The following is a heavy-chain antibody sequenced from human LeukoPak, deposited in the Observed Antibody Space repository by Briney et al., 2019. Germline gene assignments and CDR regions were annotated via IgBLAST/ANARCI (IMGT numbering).Heavy chain of an antibody. CDR2: ISYDGSNK. V-gene: IGHV3-30*18. Sequence: PGGSLRLSCAASGFTFSSYGMHWVRQAPGKGLEWVAVISYDGSNKYYADSVKGRFTISRDNSKNTLYLQMNSLRAEDTAVYYCAKDHPDLSSGGFDYWGQGPLVTVSS. CDR3: AKDHPDLSSGGFDY. CDR1: GFTFSSYG. D-gene: IGHD6-19*01. J-gene: IGHJ4*02.